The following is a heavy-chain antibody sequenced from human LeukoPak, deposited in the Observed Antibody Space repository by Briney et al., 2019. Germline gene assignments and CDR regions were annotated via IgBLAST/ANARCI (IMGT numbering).Heavy chain of an antibody. V-gene: IGHV1-18*01. CDR2: ISAYNGDT. D-gene: IGHD3-9*01. CDR3: ARPANMHLDWFMDY. CDR1: GSTFSSYG. Sequence: ASVKVSCKASGSTFSSYGISWVRQAPGQGLEWMGWISAYNGDTKYAQSVQDRITMTTDTTTTTAYMELRSLSSDDTAVYYCARPANMHLDWFMDYWGQGTLVTVSS. J-gene: IGHJ4*02.